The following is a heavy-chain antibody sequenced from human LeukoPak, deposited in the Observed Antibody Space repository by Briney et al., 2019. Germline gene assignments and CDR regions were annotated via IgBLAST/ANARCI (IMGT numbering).Heavy chain of an antibody. CDR1: GYTFTGYY. V-gene: IGHV1-2*02. J-gene: IGHJ4*02. D-gene: IGHD3-3*01. CDR3: ARNYEFWSFDY. Sequence: ASVKVSCKASGYTFTGYYVHWVRQAPGQGLEWMGWINPNSGGTNYAQKFQGRVTLTRDTSISTAYMEVNRPRSDDTALYYCARNYEFWSFDYWGQGTLVIVSS. CDR2: INPNSGGT.